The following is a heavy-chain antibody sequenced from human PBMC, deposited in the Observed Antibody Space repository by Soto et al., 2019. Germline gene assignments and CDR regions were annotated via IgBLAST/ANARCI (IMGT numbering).Heavy chain of an antibody. CDR3: VKDRYVDY. J-gene: IGHJ4*02. CDR2: ITTNGGST. CDR1: GFTFSSYT. V-gene: IGHV3-64D*06. Sequence: LRLSCSVSGFTFSSYTMHWVRQAPEKGLEYVSSITTNGGSTYYADSVKGRFTISRDNSKNTLYLQMSSLRAEDTAVYYCVKDRYVDYWGQGALVTVSS.